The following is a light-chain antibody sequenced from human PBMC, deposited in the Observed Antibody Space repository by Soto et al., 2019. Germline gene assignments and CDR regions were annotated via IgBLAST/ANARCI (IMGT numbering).Light chain of an antibody. V-gene: IGKV3-15*01. CDR3: QQYNNCPLT. Sequence: EIVMTQSPATLSVSPGERATLSCRASQSVSSNLAWYQQKPGQAPRLLIYGASTRATGIPARFSGSGSGTEFPLHISIQQSEDVAVYYCQQYNNCPLTFGGGTKVEIK. CDR2: GAS. J-gene: IGKJ4*01. CDR1: QSVSSN.